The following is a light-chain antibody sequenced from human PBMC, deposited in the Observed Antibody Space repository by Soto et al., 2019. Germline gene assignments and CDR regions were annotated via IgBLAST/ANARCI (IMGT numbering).Light chain of an antibody. J-gene: IGKJ2*01. V-gene: IGKV1-39*01. Sequence: DIQMTQSPSSLSASVGARVIITCRASQSVSTYLNWYQQQLGQAPKLLISAASNLRSGVPSRFSGSGSGTEFTLTISGLEADDFATYFCQQSFTTPPYTFGQGTRL. CDR2: AAS. CDR3: QQSFTTPPYT. CDR1: QSVSTY.